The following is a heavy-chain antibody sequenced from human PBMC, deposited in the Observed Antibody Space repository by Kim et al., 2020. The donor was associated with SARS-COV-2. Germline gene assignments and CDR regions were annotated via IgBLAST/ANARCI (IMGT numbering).Heavy chain of an antibody. J-gene: IGHJ3*02. CDR3: ARHFDYPKAFDI. CDR2: YYSGIS. Sequence: YYSGISNYNPSLKSRVSISVDTSKNQFSLKLSSVTAADTALYYCARHFDYPKAFDIWGQGTVVTVSS. D-gene: IGHD4-17*01. V-gene: IGHV4-39*01.